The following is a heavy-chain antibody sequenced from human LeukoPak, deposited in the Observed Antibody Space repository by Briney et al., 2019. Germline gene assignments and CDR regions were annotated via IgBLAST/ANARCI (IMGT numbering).Heavy chain of an antibody. CDR1: GFTFSSYL. CDR3: ARADSGSYYYYGMDV. D-gene: IGHD1-26*01. Sequence: GGSLRLSCAASGFTFSSYLMSWVRQAPGKGLEWVANIKQDGSEKYYVDSVKGRFTISRDNAKNSLYLQMNSLRAEDTAVYYCARADSGSYYYYGMDVWGQGTTVTVPS. V-gene: IGHV3-7*01. J-gene: IGHJ6*02. CDR2: IKQDGSEK.